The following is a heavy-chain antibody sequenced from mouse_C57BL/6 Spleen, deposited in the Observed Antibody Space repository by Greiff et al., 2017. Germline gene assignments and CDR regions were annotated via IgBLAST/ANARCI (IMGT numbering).Heavy chain of an antibody. V-gene: IGHV1-53*01. J-gene: IGHJ4*01. D-gene: IGHD2-1*01. CDR1: GYTFTSYW. CDR2: INPSNGGT. Sequence: QVQLQQPGTELVKPGASVKLSCKASGYTFTSYWMHWVKQRPGQGLEWIGYINPSNGGTNYNEKFKSKATLTVDKSSSTAYMQLSSLTSEDSAVYYCARSNYGNYYAMDYWGQGTSVTVSS. CDR3: ARSNYGNYYAMDY.